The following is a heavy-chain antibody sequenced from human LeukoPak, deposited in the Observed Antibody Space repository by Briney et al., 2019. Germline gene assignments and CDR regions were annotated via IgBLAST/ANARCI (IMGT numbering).Heavy chain of an antibody. CDR1: GFTFSSYE. CDR2: ISGSGSTI. D-gene: IGHD2-2*02. Sequence: GGSLRLSCAASGFTFSSYEMNWVRQAPGKGLEWVSYISGSGSTIYYADSVKGRFTISRDNAKNSLYLQMNSQRAEDTAVYYCARGPIPATAIPENWGQGTLVTVSS. J-gene: IGHJ4*02. V-gene: IGHV3-48*03. CDR3: ARGPIPATAIPEN.